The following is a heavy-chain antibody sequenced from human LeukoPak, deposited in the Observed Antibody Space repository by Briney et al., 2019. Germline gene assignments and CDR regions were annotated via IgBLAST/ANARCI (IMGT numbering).Heavy chain of an antibody. J-gene: IGHJ4*02. Sequence: PSETLSLTCTVSGDSISNNNHYWGWIRQPPGKGLEWIGSVYNSGTTYYSPSLSARVTISVDTSRTRLSLNLRSVTAADTAVYYCARLTYNYGTGYYIDYWGQGSLVTVSS. CDR1: GDSISNNNHY. D-gene: IGHD5-18*01. CDR2: VYNSGTT. CDR3: ARLTYNYGTGYYIDY. V-gene: IGHV4-39*01.